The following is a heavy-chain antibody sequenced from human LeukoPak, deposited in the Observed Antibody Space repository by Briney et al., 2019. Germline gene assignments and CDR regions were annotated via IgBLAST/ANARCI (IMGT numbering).Heavy chain of an antibody. J-gene: IGHJ4*02. D-gene: IGHD3-22*01. CDR3: AKDSSYYDTSGLAYFDF. V-gene: IGHV3-23*01. CDR2: VSGSGATR. CDR1: GFNFSSYA. Sequence: PGGSLRLSCVASGFNFSSYAMSWVRQAPGKGLEWVSAVSGSGATRYYADSVKGRFTISRENFKNTLYLQMNNLRAKDTAVYYCAKDSSYYDTSGLAYFDFWGQGNLVTVSS.